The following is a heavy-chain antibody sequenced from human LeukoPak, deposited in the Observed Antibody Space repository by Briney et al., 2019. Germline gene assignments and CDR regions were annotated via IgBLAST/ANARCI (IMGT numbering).Heavy chain of an antibody. V-gene: IGHV1-69*04. Sequence: ASVKVSCKASGGTFSSYAISWVRQAPGQGLERMGRIIPILGIANYAQKFQGRVTITADKSTSTAYMELSSLRSDDTAVYYCARTHSSGYYVFDYWGQGTLVTVSS. CDR2: IIPILGIA. CDR3: ARTHSSGYYVFDY. CDR1: GGTFSSYA. J-gene: IGHJ4*02. D-gene: IGHD3-22*01.